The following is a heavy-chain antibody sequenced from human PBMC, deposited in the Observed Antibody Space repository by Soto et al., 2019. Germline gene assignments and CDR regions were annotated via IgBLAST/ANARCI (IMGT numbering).Heavy chain of an antibody. J-gene: IGHJ5*02. CDR1: GFSLSTGVG. Sequence: SGPTLVNPTQTLTLACTYSGFSLSTGVGVGWVRQPPGKALEWVALIFRDDDKRYNPSLMSRLTITKDTFANQVVLTMTNMGPVDTATYYCVRPDPVVASAGPFDPWGQGILVTVS. CDR3: VRPDPVVASAGPFDP. V-gene: IGHV2-5*02. D-gene: IGHD6-25*01. CDR2: IFRDDDK.